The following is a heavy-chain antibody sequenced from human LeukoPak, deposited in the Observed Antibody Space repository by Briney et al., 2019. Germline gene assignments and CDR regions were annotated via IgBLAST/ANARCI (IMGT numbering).Heavy chain of an antibody. CDR2: ISYDVSNK. D-gene: IGHD6-25*01. J-gene: IGHJ6*02. CDR1: LFTFRTYV. CDR3: AKGAAASYGIDV. Sequence: PVRSLRLSCAPSLFTFRTYVIHRVRQSASNQLKSVTVISYDVSNKYYAESVNCRFTISRDNSKNTLYLQMAGLRAEDTAGYSCAKGAAASYGIDVWGQGTTVTVSS. V-gene: IGHV3-30*18.